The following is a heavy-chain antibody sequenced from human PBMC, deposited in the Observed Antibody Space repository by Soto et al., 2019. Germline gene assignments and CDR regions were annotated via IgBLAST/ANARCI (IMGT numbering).Heavy chain of an antibody. D-gene: IGHD1-1*01. CDR2: MNPRSGHT. Sequence: VASVKVSCKASGYSFSDYSLNWVRQAPGQGLEWMGWMNPRSGHTAHAQKIQGRVTLTRDTSINTVYMELSSLTSGDTAVYFCARRIPDGKFDSLGQGTQVTVSS. V-gene: IGHV1-8*01. CDR1: GYSFSDYS. J-gene: IGHJ4*02. CDR3: ARRIPDGKFDS.